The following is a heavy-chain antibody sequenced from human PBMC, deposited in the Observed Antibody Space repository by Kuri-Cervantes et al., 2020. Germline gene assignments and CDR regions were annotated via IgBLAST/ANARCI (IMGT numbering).Heavy chain of an antibody. V-gene: IGHV3-30*18. Sequence: GGSLRLSCAASGFTFSSYGMHWVRQAPGKGLEWVAVISYDGGNKYYADSVKGRFTISRDNSKNTLYLQMNSLRAEDTAVYYCAKDPGGGYSYGPPPHYFDYWGQGTLVTVSS. CDR3: AKDPGGGYSYGPPPHYFDY. CDR1: GFTFSSYG. D-gene: IGHD5-18*01. J-gene: IGHJ4*02. CDR2: ISYDGGNK.